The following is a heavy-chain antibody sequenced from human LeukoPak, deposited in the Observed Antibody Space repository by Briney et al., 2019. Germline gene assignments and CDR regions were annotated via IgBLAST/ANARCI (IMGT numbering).Heavy chain of an antibody. Sequence: SETLSLTCTVSGGSISSYYWSWIRQPPGKGLEWIGYIYYSGSTNYNPSLKSRVTISVDTSKNQFSLKLSSVTAADTAVYYCARGIAAAGTYYFDYWGQGTLVTVSS. CDR3: ARGIAAAGTYYFDY. J-gene: IGHJ4*02. D-gene: IGHD6-13*01. V-gene: IGHV4-59*08. CDR2: IYYSGST. CDR1: GGSISSYY.